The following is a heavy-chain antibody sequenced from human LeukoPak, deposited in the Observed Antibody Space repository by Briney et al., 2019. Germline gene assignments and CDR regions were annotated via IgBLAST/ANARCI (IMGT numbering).Heavy chain of an antibody. CDR3: ARGSRYDFWSGYYLPDY. CDR2: TYYRSKWYN. CDR1: GDSVSGNSAA. D-gene: IGHD3-3*01. J-gene: IGHJ4*02. Sequence: SQTLSLTCAISGDSVSGNSAAWNWIRQSPSRGLEWLGRTYYRSKWYNDYAVSVKSRITINPDTSKNQFSLQLNSVTPEDTAVYYCARGSRYDFWSGYYLPDYWGQGTLVTVSS. V-gene: IGHV6-1*01.